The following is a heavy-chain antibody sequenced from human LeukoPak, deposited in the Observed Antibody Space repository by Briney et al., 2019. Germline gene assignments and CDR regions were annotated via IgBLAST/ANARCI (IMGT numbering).Heavy chain of an antibody. D-gene: IGHD2-2*01. CDR1: GGSFSGYY. CDR2: INHSGST. J-gene: IGHJ4*02. Sequence: SETLSLTCAVYGGSFSGYYWSWLRQPPGKGLEWIGEINHSGSTNYNPSLKSRVTISVATSKTQFSLKLSSVTAADTAVYYCARRPAAARWKGIDYWGQGTLVTVSS. V-gene: IGHV4-34*01. CDR3: ARRPAAARWKGIDY.